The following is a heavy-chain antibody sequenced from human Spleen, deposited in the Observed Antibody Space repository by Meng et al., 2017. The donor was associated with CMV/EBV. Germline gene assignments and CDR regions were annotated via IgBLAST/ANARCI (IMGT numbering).Heavy chain of an antibody. CDR2: IYYSGST. CDR1: GGSVSSGSYY. Sequence: SETLSLTCTVSGGSVSSGSYYWSWIRQPPGKGLEWIGYIYYSGSTYYNPSLKSRVTISVDTSKNQFSLKVSSVTAADTAVYYCARGEQMAPEGYWGQGTLVTVSS. D-gene: IGHD5-24*01. CDR3: ARGEQMAPEGY. V-gene: IGHV4-61*01. J-gene: IGHJ4*02.